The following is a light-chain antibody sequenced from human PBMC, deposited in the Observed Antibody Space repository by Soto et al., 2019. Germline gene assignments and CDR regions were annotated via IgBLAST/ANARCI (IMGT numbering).Light chain of an antibody. CDR1: QSISSW. J-gene: IGKJ3*01. V-gene: IGKV1-5*03. CDR3: QQYSSYFFT. Sequence: DIQMTQSPSTLSASVGDRANITCRASQSISSWLAWYQQKPGKAPKLLIYRASDLQSGVPSRFSGSGSGTEFTLTISSLQTDDIATYYCQQYSSYFFTFGPGTKVDV. CDR2: RAS.